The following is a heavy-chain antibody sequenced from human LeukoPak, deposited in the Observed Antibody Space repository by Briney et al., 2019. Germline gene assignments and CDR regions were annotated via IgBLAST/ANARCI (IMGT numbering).Heavy chain of an antibody. D-gene: IGHD1-1*01. CDR3: ASHPRSYNWNGGGRPYYFDY. J-gene: IGHJ4*02. Sequence: SETLSLTCTVSGGSISSYYWSWIRQPPGKGLEWIGYIYYSGSNNYNPSLKSRVTISVDTSKKQFSLKVSSVTAADTAGYYCASHPRSYNWNGGGRPYYFDYWGQGTLVTVSS. V-gene: IGHV4-59*01. CDR2: IYYSGSN. CDR1: GGSISSYY.